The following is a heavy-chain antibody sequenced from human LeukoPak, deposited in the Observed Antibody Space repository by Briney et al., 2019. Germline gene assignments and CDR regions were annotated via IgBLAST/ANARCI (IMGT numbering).Heavy chain of an antibody. J-gene: IGHJ4*02. CDR3: ARLGLAFDY. Sequence: SETLSLTCTVSGGSISSYYWSWIRQPPRKGLEWIGYIYYSGSTNYNPSLKSRVTISVDTSKNQFSLKLSSVTAADTAVYYCARLGLAFDYWGQGTLVTVSS. D-gene: IGHD3/OR15-3a*01. V-gene: IGHV4-59*08. CDR2: IYYSGST. CDR1: GGSISSYY.